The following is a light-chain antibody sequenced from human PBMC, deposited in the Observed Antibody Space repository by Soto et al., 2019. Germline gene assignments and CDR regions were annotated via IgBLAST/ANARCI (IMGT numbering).Light chain of an antibody. V-gene: IGKV3-20*01. CDR1: QSISNFH. CDR2: GTS. Sequence: EIVVTQSQGTLPLSPGERATLSCRASQSISNFHLAWYQQKPGQAHRLLIYGTSTMATGGIADRFSGSGSGTDFTRTISRLEPEDFPVYYCQYYGSSVTSGGGTTVDSK. CDR3: QYYGSSVT. J-gene: IGKJ4*01.